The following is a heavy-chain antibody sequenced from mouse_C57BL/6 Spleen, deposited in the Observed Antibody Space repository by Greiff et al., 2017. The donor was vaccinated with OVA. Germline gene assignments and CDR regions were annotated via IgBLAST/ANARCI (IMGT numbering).Heavy chain of an antibody. CDR1: GYAFSSYW. J-gene: IGHJ4*01. V-gene: IGHV1-80*01. D-gene: IGHD1-1*01. CDR2: IYPGDGDT. CDR3: AITTVVGDYAMDY. Sequence: QVQLKESGAELVKPGASVKISCKASGYAFSSYWMNWVKQRPGKGLEWIGQIYPGDGDTNYNGKFKGKATLTADKSSSTAYMQLSSLTSEDSAVYFGAITTVVGDYAMDYWGQGTSVTVSS.